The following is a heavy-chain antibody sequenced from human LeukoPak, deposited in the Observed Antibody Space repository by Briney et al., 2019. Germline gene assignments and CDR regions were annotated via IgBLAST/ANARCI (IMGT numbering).Heavy chain of an antibody. CDR2: FDPEDGET. V-gene: IGHV1-24*01. CDR1: GYTLTELS. D-gene: IGHD3-10*01. CDR3: ATGGYGSGPWAKYYYYYYGMDV. J-gene: IGHJ6*02. Sequence: GASVKVSCKVSGYTLTELSMHWVRQAPGKGLEWMGGFDPEDGETIYAQKFQGRVTMTEDTSTDAAYMELSSLRSEDTAVHYCATGGYGSGPWAKYYYYYYGMDVWGQGTTVTVSS.